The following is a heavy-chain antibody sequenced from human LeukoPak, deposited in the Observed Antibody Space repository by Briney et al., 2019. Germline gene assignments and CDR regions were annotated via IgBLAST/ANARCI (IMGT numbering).Heavy chain of an antibody. CDR2: ISASGGST. D-gene: IGHD1-26*01. CDR3: ATHSRGSYYYFDY. Sequence: QSGGSLILSCAASGFTFSSYAMSWVRQAPGKGLEWVSAISASGGSTYYADSVKGRFTISRDNSKNTLYLQMNSLRAEDTAVYYCATHSRGSYYYFDYWGQGTLVTVSS. J-gene: IGHJ4*02. V-gene: IGHV3-23*01. CDR1: GFTFSSYA.